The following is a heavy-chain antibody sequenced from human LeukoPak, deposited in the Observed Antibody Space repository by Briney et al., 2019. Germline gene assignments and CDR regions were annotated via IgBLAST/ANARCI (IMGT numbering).Heavy chain of an antibody. D-gene: IGHD6-13*01. J-gene: IGHJ6*02. CDR2: ISCGGSNK. Sequence: PGALLLLSCAACGSTISSYAMYCPRQPPDEGLELVAVISCGGSNKYHADSVKGRITISRDNSKNTLYLQMTSLSAEDTAVYYCARDYMAAASKTYYYYGMDVWGQGNTVTVSS. CDR3: ARDYMAAASKTYYYYGMDV. V-gene: IGHV3-30-3*01. CDR1: GSTISSYA.